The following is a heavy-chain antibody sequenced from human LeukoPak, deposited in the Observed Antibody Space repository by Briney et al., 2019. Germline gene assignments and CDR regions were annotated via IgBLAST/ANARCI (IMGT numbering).Heavy chain of an antibody. CDR1: GFTFSSYA. J-gene: IGHJ4*02. V-gene: IGHV3-23*01. CDR3: AKDLLFFGVDQRPRFDY. CDR2: ISGSGGST. D-gene: IGHD3-3*01. Sequence: GGSLRLSCAASGFTFSSYAMSWVRQAPGKGLEWVSAISGSGGSTYYADSVKGRFTISRDNSKNTLYLQMNSLRAEDTAVYYCAKDLLFFGVDQRPRFDYWGQGTLVTVSS.